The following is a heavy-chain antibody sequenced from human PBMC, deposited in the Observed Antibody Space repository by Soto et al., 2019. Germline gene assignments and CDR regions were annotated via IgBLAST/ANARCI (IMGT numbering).Heavy chain of an antibody. Sequence: EVQLLESGGGSVQPGGSLRLSCAASGFTFSSYAMHWVRRPPGKGLEWVSSISGSGGTAYYADSVKGRFSISRDSLVNTLYLQMNSMRAEDTAVYYCAKGRRHNWNYDYWGQGTLVTVSP. J-gene: IGHJ4*02. V-gene: IGHV3-23*01. CDR3: AKGRRHNWNYDY. CDR1: GFTFSSYA. CDR2: ISGSGGTA. D-gene: IGHD1-7*01.